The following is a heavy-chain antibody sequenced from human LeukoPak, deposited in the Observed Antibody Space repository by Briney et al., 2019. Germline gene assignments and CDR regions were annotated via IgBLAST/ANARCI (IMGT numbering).Heavy chain of an antibody. J-gene: IGHJ5*02. V-gene: IGHV3-11*01. D-gene: IGHD1-1*01. CDR1: GFTFSDYY. CDR2: ISSSGSTI. Sequence: PGGSLRLSCAASGFTFSDYYMSWIRQTPGKGLEWVSYISSSGSTIYYADSVKGRFTISRDNAKNSLYLQMNSLRAEDTAVYYCARDRGTGPPNGNWFDPWGQGTLVTVSS. CDR3: ARDRGTGPPNGNWFDP.